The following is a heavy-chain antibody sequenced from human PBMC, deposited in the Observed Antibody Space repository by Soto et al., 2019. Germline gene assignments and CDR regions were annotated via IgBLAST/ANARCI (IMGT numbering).Heavy chain of an antibody. D-gene: IGHD3-22*01. CDR3: AREADFGAVGPFVSSGYYPGDY. Sequence: GASVKVSCKASGYTFTSYAMHWVRQAPGQRLEWMGWINAGNGNTKYSQKFQGRVTITRDTSASTAYMELSSLRSEDTAVYYCAREADFGAVGPFVSSGYYPGDYWGQGTLVTVSS. CDR1: GYTFTSYA. V-gene: IGHV1-3*01. CDR2: INAGNGNT. J-gene: IGHJ4*02.